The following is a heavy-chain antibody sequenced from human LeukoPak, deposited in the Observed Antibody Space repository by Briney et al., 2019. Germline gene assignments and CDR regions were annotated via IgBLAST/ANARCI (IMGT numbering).Heavy chain of an antibody. J-gene: IGHJ4*02. CDR2: TYYRSKWYN. CDR1: GDSVSSNSAA. CDR3: ARGVFGSSWYSYYFDY. D-gene: IGHD6-13*01. Sequence: PSQTLSLTCAISGDSVSSNSAAWNWIRQSPSRGLEWLGRTYYRSKWYNDYAVSVKSRITINPDTSKNQFFLQLNSVTPEDTAVYYCARGVFGSSWYSYYFDYWGQGTLVTVSS. V-gene: IGHV6-1*01.